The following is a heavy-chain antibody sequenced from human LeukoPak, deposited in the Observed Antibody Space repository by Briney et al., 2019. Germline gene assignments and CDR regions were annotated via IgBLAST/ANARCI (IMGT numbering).Heavy chain of an antibody. V-gene: IGHV1-2*02. J-gene: IGHJ6*02. D-gene: IGHD3-9*01. CDR2: INPNSGGT. Sequence: ASVKVSCKASGYTFTGYYMHWVRQAPGQGLEWMGWINPNSGGTNYAQKFQGRVTMTRDTSISTAYMELSRLRSDDTAVYYCARELTDYYYGMDVWGQGTTVTVSS. CDR1: GYTFTGYY. CDR3: ARELTDYYYGMDV.